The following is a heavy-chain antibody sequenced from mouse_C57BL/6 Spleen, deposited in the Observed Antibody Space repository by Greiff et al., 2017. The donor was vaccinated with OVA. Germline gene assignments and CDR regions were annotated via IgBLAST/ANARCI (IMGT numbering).Heavy chain of an antibody. V-gene: IGHV1-81*01. CDR2: IYPRSGNT. D-gene: IGHD2-2*01. Sequence: QVQLQQSGAELARPGASLKLSCKASGYTFTSYGISWVKQRTGQGLEWIGEIYPRSGNTYYNEKFKGKATLTADKSSSTAYMELRSLTSEDSAVYFCASYGYDGNYFDYWGQGTTLTVSS. J-gene: IGHJ2*01. CDR3: ASYGYDGNYFDY. CDR1: GYTFTSYG.